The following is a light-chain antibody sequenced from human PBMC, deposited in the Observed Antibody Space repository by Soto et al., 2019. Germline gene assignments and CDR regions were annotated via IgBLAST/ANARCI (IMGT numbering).Light chain of an antibody. V-gene: IGLV2-14*01. Sequence: QSGLTQPASGSGSPGQSITISCTGTSSDVGGYNYVSWYQQHPGKAPKLMIYEVSNRPSGVSNRFSGSKSGNTASLTISGLQAEDEADYYCSSYTSSSTLYVFGTGTKVTV. J-gene: IGLJ1*01. CDR1: SSDVGGYNY. CDR2: EVS. CDR3: SSYTSSSTLYV.